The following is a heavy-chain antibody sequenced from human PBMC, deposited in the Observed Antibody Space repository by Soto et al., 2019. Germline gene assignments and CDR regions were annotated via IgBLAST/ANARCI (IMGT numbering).Heavy chain of an antibody. CDR3: ARAELLPTSYYFDY. CDR1: GGTFSSYT. Sequence: QVQLVQSGAEVKKPGSSVKVSCKASGGTFSSYTISWVRQAPGQGLEWMGRIIPILGIANYAQKFQGRVTITADKSTSTAYMERSSRRAEDTAVYYCARAELLPTSYYFDYWGQGTLVTVSS. CDR2: IIPILGIA. D-gene: IGHD1-26*01. J-gene: IGHJ4*02. V-gene: IGHV1-69*02.